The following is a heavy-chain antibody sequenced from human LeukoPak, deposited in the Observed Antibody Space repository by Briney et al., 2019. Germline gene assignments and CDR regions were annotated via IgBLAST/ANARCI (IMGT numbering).Heavy chain of an antibody. Sequence: SSETLSLTCTVSGGSFSGYYWSWIRQPPGKGLEWIGEINHSGSTNYNPSLKSRVTISVDTSKNQFSLKLSSVTAADTAVYYCARARRDCSGGSCYTKPYDYWGQGTLVTVSS. CDR2: INHSGST. V-gene: IGHV4-34*01. D-gene: IGHD2-15*01. J-gene: IGHJ4*02. CDR3: ARARRDCSGGSCYTKPYDY. CDR1: GGSFSGYY.